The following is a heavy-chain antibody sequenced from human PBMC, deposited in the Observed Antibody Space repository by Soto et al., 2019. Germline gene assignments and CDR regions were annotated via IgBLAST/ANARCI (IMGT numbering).Heavy chain of an antibody. CDR2: ISSSSSYI. CDR3: TKGDTSAYYEYFQH. D-gene: IGHD3-22*01. Sequence: TGGSLRLSCAASGFTFSSYSMNWVRQAPGKGLEWVSSISSSSSYIYYADSVKGRFTISRDNSKNTLYLQMNSLRAEDTAIYYCTKGDTSAYYEYFQHWGQGTLVTVSS. J-gene: IGHJ1*01. CDR1: GFTFSSYS. V-gene: IGHV3-21*04.